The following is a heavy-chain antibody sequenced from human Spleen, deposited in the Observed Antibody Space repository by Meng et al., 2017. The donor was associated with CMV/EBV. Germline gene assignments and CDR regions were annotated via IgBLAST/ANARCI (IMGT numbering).Heavy chain of an antibody. CDR2: IYSGGSST. V-gene: IGHV3-23*03. CDR1: GFTFSSYS. J-gene: IGHJ4*02. CDR3: TRDLDYTYFGY. D-gene: IGHD3-16*01. Sequence: GESLKISCAASGFTFSSYSMSWVRQAPGKGLEWVSVIYSGGSSTSYADPVKGRFTISRDNSKNTLFLQMNSLRAEDTAVYYCTRDLDYTYFGYWGQGTLVTVSS.